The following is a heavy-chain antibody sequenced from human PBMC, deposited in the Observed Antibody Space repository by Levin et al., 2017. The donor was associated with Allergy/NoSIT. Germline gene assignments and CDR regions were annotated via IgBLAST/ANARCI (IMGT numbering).Heavy chain of an antibody. J-gene: IGHJ5*02. CDR1: GGSISSSSYY. Sequence: SETLSLTCTASGGSISSSSYYWGWIRQPPGKGLEWIGSIYYSGSTYFNPSLKSRVTISVVTSKNQFSLKLSSVAAADTAVYYCARVNPGYSSSWSWNWFDPWGQGTLVTVSS. CDR2: IYYSGST. V-gene: IGHV4-39*07. CDR3: ARVNPGYSSSWSWNWFDP. D-gene: IGHD6-13*01.